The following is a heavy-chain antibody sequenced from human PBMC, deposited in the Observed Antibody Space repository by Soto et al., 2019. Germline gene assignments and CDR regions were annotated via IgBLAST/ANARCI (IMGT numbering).Heavy chain of an antibody. CDR1: GFTFSSYA. V-gene: IGHV3-23*01. J-gene: IGHJ6*02. D-gene: IGHD2-2*01. CDR3: AKDQXSSTSCSPYYYYYGMDV. Sequence: PGGSLRLSCAASGFTFSSYAMSWVRQAPGKGLEWVSAISGSGGSTYYADSVKGRFTISRDNSKNTLYLQMNSLRAEDTAVYYCAKDQXSSTSCSPYYYYYGMDVWGQGTTVTVSS. CDR2: ISGSGGST.